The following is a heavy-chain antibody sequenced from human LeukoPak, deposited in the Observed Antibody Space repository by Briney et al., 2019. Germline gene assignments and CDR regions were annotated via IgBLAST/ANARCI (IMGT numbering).Heavy chain of an antibody. D-gene: IGHD6-25*01. CDR2: IFYNGDI. Sequence: SETLSLTCIVSRASINSHYWSWIRQSPGKGLEWIGYIFYNGDIAYNPSLKSRATISLDTSQNEFSLKVTSVTAADTAVYYCTKNAGRGRPSDHWGQGILLTVSS. J-gene: IGHJ4*02. CDR1: RASINSHY. V-gene: IGHV4-59*11. CDR3: TKNAGRGRPSDH.